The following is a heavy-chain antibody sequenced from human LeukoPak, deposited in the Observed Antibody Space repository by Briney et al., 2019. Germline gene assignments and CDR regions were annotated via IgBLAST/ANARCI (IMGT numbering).Heavy chain of an antibody. D-gene: IGHD3-10*01. V-gene: IGHV4-61*02. J-gene: IGHJ1*01. CDR2: IYTSGST. Sequence: PSETLSLTCTVSGGSISSGSYYWSWIRQPAGKGLEWIGRIYTSGSTNYNPSLKSRVTISVDTSKNQFSLKLSSVTAADTAVYYCASGGGSGSYRMWGQGTLVTVSS. CDR1: GGSISSGSYY. CDR3: ASGGGSGSYRM.